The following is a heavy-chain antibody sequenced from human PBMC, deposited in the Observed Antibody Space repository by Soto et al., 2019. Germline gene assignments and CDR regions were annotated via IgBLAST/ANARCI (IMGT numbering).Heavy chain of an antibody. CDR2: IKSKTDGGTT. J-gene: IGHJ4*02. Sequence: GGSLRLSCAASGFTFSNAWMSWVRQAPGKGLEWVGRIKSKTDGGTTDYAAPVKGRFTISRDDSKNTLYLQMNSLKTEDTAVYYCTTDLIVATKNNEGSITAPCGGDCYEDYWGQGTLVTVSS. D-gene: IGHD2-21*01. CDR1: GFTFSNAW. V-gene: IGHV3-15*01. CDR3: TTDLIVATKNNEGSITAPCGGDCYEDY.